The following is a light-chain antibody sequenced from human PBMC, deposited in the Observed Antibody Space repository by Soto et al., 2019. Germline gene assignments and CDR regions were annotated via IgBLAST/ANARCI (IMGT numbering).Light chain of an antibody. Sequence: QSALTQPRSVSGSPGQSVAISCTGTSSDVGGYNYVSWYQQHPGKAPKFMIYDVTKRPSGVPDRFSGSKSGNTASLTISGLQAEDEADYYCCSYAGSSYVFGTGTKSPS. CDR3: CSYAGSSYV. V-gene: IGLV2-11*01. CDR2: DVT. J-gene: IGLJ1*01. CDR1: SSDVGGYNY.